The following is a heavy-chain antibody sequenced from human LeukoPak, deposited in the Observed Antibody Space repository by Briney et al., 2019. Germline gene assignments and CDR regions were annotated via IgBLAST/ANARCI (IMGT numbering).Heavy chain of an antibody. J-gene: IGHJ4*02. CDR3: ARDRTRAAGDFDY. V-gene: IGHV1-18*01. D-gene: IGHD6-13*01. Sequence: ASVKVSCKASGYTFTNYDISWVRQAPGQRLEWMGWISAYNGNTNYAQKFQGRVTMTTDTSTSTAYMELRSLRSDDTAAYYCARDRTRAAGDFDYWGQGTLVTVSS. CDR1: GYTFTNYD. CDR2: ISAYNGNT.